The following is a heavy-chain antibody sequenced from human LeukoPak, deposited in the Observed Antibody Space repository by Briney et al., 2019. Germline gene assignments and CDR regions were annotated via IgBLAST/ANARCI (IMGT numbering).Heavy chain of an antibody. D-gene: IGHD6-19*01. CDR2: IYPGDSDT. Sequence: PGESLQISCKDSGYSFTTYWIGWVRQMPGKGLEWMGIIYPGDSDTRYSPSFQGQVTISADKSISTANLQWSSLKASDTAMYYCARAVAEGDYYFDYWGQGTLVTVSS. CDR1: GYSFTTYW. V-gene: IGHV5-51*01. J-gene: IGHJ4*02. CDR3: ARAVAEGDYYFDY.